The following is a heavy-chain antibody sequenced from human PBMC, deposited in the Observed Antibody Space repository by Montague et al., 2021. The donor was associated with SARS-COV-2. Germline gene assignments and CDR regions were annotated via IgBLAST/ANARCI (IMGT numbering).Heavy chain of an antibody. Sequence: SLRLSCAPSGFSVSDFFMSWVRQGPVRGLEWLSYINLAGDIYYAGSVKGRFTISRDTSNNRVFLQMNSLSVDDTALYYCVRALGSGYDLWGQGTLVTVSS. V-gene: IGHV3-53*01. CDR1: GFSVSDFF. J-gene: IGHJ5*02. CDR3: VRALGSGYDL. CDR2: INLAGDI. D-gene: IGHD3-9*01.